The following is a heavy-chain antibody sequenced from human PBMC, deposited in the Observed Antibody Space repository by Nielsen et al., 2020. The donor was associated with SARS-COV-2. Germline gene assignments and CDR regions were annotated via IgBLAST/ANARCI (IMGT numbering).Heavy chain of an antibody. D-gene: IGHD3-9*01. V-gene: IGHV4-31*02. Sequence: RQAPGKGLEWIGYIYYSGSTYYNPSLKSRVTISVDTSKNQFSLKLSSVTAADTAVYYCARARWFGYDILTSRGTYYFDYWGQGTLVTVSS. J-gene: IGHJ4*02. CDR3: ARARWFGYDILTSRGTYYFDY. CDR2: IYYSGST.